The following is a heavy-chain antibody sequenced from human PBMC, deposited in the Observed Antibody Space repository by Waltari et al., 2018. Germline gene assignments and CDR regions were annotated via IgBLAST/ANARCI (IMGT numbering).Heavy chain of an antibody. V-gene: IGHV6-1*01. CDR2: TYYRSKWYN. CDR3: AREMTMVRGVSPPNFDY. J-gene: IGHJ4*02. D-gene: IGHD3-10*01. CDR1: GDSVSSNSAA. Sequence: QVQLQQSGPGLVKPSQTLSLTCAISGDSVSSNSAACNWIRQSPSRGLEWLGRTYYRSKWYNDYAVSVKSRITINPDTSKNQFSLQLNSVTPEDTAVYYCAREMTMVRGVSPPNFDYWGQGTLVTVSS.